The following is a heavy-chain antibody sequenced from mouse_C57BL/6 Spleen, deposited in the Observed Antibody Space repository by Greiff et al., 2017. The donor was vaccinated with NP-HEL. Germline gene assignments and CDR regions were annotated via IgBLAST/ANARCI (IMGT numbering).Heavy chain of an antibody. D-gene: IGHD1-1*01. CDR2: INPSNGGT. CDR3: ARSEYYGSHYFDD. Sequence: QVQLQQPGTELVKPGASVKLSCKASGYTFTSYWMHWVKQRPGQGLEWIGNINPSNGGTNYNEKFKSKATLTVDKSSSTAYMQLSSLTSEDSAVDYCARSEYYGSHYFDDWGQGTTLTVSS. J-gene: IGHJ2*01. V-gene: IGHV1-53*01. CDR1: GYTFTSYW.